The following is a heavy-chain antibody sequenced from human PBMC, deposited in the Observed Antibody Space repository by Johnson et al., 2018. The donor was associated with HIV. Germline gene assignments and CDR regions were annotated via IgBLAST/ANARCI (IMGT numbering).Heavy chain of an antibody. J-gene: IGHJ3*02. CDR1: GFTFSSYA. CDR2: ISYDGSNK. Sequence: QVQLVESGGGVVQPGRSLRLSCAASGFTFSSYAMHWVRQAPGKGLELVAVISYDGSNKYYADSVKGRFTISRDNSKNTLYVQMNSLRPEDTAVYYCASGDDDVYLLQAFDIWGQGTMVTVSS. CDR3: ASGDDDVYLLQAFDI. D-gene: IGHD5-12*01. V-gene: IGHV3-30*04.